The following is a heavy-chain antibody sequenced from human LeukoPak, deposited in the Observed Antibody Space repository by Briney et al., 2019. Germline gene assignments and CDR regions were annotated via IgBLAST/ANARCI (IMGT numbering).Heavy chain of an antibody. J-gene: IGHJ4*02. V-gene: IGHV3-33*01. CDR3: ARDTVVATNLLDY. D-gene: IGHD5-12*01. CDR1: GFTFSSYG. CDR2: IWYDGSNK. Sequence: GRSLRLSCAASGFTFSSYGMPWVRQAPGKGLEWVAVIWYDGSNKYYADSVKGRFTISRDNSKNTLYLQMNSLRAEDTAVYYCARDTVVATNLLDYWGQGTLVTVSS.